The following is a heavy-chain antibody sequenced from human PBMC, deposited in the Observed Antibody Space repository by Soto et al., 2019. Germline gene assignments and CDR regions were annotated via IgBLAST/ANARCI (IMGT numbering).Heavy chain of an antibody. V-gene: IGHV3-20*04. CDR3: ARDSRSSWPRVGYNWFDP. CDR2: INWNGGST. CDR1: GFTFDAYG. D-gene: IGHD6-13*01. J-gene: IGHJ5*02. Sequence: EVQLVESGGGVVRPGGSLRLSCAASGFTFDAYGMSWVRQAPGKGLEWVSGINWNGGSTGYADSVKGRFTISRDNAKNSLYLPMNSLRAEDTALYYCARDSRSSWPRVGYNWFDPWGQGTLVAVSS.